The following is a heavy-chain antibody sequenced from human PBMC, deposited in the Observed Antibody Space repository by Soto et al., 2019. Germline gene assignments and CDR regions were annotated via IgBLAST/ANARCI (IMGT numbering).Heavy chain of an antibody. V-gene: IGHV4-31*03. Sequence: SETLSLTCTVSGGSVSSGGYYWSWIRQHPGKGLEWIGYIYYSGSTYYNPSLKSRVTISVDTSKNQFSLKLSSVTAADTAVYYCAREVGIAAAGRRPYYYGMDVWGQGTTVTVSS. D-gene: IGHD6-13*01. J-gene: IGHJ6*02. CDR2: IYYSGST. CDR3: AREVGIAAAGRRPYYYGMDV. CDR1: GGSVSSGGYY.